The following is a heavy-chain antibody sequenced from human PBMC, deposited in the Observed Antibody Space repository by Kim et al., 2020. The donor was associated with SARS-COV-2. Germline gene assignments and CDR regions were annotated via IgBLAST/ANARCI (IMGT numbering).Heavy chain of an antibody. Sequence: SETLSLTCTVSGGSLSSSSYYWGWIRQPPGKGLEWIGTAYYIGNTYYNPSLKSRVTISVDTSKNQFSLKLGSGTAADTAVYYCATPQRDSSGWYAAVYY. CDR3: ATPQRDSSGWYAAVYY. V-gene: IGHV4-39*01. CDR1: GGSLSSSSYY. CDR2: AYYIGNT. J-gene: IGHJ6*01. D-gene: IGHD6-19*01.